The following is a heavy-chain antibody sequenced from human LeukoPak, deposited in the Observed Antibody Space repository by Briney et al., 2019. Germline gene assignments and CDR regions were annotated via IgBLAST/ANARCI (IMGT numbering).Heavy chain of an antibody. V-gene: IGHV4-59*01. Sequence: SETLSLTCTVSGGSISSYYWSWIRQPPGKGLEWIGYIYYSGSTNYNPSLKSRVTISVDTSKNQFSLKLSSVTAADTAVYYCARRTTTVTTGSPCYYYYYMDVWGKGTTVTVSS. CDR2: IYYSGST. CDR3: ARRTTTVTTGSPCYYYYYMDV. J-gene: IGHJ6*03. CDR1: GGSISSYY. D-gene: IGHD4-11*01.